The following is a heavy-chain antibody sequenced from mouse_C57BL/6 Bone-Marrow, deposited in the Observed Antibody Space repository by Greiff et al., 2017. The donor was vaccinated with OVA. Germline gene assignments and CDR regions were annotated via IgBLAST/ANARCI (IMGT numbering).Heavy chain of an antibody. CDR1: GYTFTSYW. CDR3: AREGMVTTTGFAD. Sequence: VQLQQPGAELVRPGTSVKLSCKASGYTFTSYWMHWVKQRPGQGLEWIGVIDPSDSYTNYNQKFKGKATLTVDTSSSTAYMQLSSLTSEDSAVYYCAREGMVTTTGFADWGQGTLVTVSA. J-gene: IGHJ3*01. D-gene: IGHD2-2*01. CDR2: IDPSDSYT. V-gene: IGHV1-59*01.